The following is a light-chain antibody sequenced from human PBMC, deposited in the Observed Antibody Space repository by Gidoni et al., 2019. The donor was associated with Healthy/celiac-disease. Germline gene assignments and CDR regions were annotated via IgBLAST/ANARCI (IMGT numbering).Light chain of an antibody. CDR2: DAS. J-gene: IGKJ4*01. CDR3: QQYDNLPFT. V-gene: IGKV1-33*01. CDR1: QDISNY. Sequence: IQMTPSPSSLSASVGDRVTITCQASQDISNYLNWYQQKPGKAPKLLIYDASNLETGVPSRFSGSGSGTDFTCTISSLQPEDIATYYCQQYDNLPFTFGGGTKVEIK.